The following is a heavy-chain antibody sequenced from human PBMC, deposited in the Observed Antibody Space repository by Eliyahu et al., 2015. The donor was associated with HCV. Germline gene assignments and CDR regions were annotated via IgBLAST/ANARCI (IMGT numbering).Heavy chain of an antibody. CDR2: IRGGSGSP. Sequence: EVQMLDSGGGLEQPGGSLRLSCVASGFTFSTYAMTWVRQAPGKGLEWVSSIRGGSGSPYYAESVEGRFTISRDNSKNTLYLQMNSLRGEDTAIYYCARGGGGSRAWNFLDYWGQGTLVTVSS. D-gene: IGHD1-26*01. J-gene: IGHJ4*02. V-gene: IGHV3-23*01. CDR1: GFTFSTYA. CDR3: ARGGGGSRAWNFLDY.